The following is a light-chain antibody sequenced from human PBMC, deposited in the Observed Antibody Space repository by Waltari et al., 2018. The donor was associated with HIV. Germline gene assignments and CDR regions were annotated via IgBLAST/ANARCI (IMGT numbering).Light chain of an antibody. CDR3: QVCDSSSDHVV. Sequence: SYVLTQPPSVSVAPGQTARITCGGNKIGSKSVHWYQQKTGQAPVLVVCDDSDRPSGIPGRVSGSNSGNTATLTISRVEAGDEADYYCQVCDSSSDHVVFGGGTKLTVL. V-gene: IGLV3-21*02. J-gene: IGLJ2*01. CDR1: KIGSKS. CDR2: DDS.